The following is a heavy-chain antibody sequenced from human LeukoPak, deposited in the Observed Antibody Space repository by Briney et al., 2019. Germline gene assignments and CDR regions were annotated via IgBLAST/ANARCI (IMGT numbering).Heavy chain of an antibody. CDR3: ARVDTAMDIFDY. CDR2: IIPILGIA. D-gene: IGHD5-18*01. J-gene: IGHJ4*02. Sequence: SVKVSCKASGGTFSSYAISWVRQAPGQGLEWMGRIIPILGIANYAQKFQGRVTITADKSTSTAYMELSSLRSEDTAVYYCARVDTAMDIFDYWGQGTLVTVSS. CDR1: GGTFSSYA. V-gene: IGHV1-69*04.